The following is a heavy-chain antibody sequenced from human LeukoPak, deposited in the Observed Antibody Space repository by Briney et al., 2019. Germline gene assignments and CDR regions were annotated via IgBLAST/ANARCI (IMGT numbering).Heavy chain of an antibody. D-gene: IGHD2-15*01. CDR3: AREGRLLGYFDY. CDR2: IYHSGST. J-gene: IGHJ4*02. V-gene: IGHV4-30-2*01. CDR1: GGSISSGGYY. Sequence: SETLSLACTVSGGSISSGGYYWSRIRQPPGKGVEGIGYIYHSGSTYYNPSLKSRVTISVDRSKNQFSLKLSSVTAADTAVYYCAREGRLLGYFDYWGQGTLVTVSS.